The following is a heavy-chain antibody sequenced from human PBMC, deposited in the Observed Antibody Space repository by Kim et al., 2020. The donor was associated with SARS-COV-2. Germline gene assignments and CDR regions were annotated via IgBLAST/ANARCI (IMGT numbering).Heavy chain of an antibody. CDR1: GGSISSGGYS. Sequence: TLSLTCAVSGGSISSGGYSWSWIRQPPGKGLEWIGYIYHSGSTYYNPSLKSRVTISVDRSKNQFSLKLSSVTAADTAVYYCARAARDAFDIWGQGTMVTVSS. V-gene: IGHV4-30-2*01. J-gene: IGHJ3*02. CDR2: IYHSGST. CDR3: ARAARDAFDI.